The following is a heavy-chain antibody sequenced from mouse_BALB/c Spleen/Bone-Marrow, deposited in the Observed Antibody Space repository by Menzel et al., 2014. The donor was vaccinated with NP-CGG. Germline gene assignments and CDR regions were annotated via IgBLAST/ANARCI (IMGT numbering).Heavy chain of an antibody. D-gene: IGHD4-1*01. CDR1: SYTFTSYW. Sequence: SGAELVRPGASVKLSCKASSYTFTSYWINWVKQRPGQGLEWIGNIYPSDSYTNYNQKFKDKATLTVDKSSSTAYMQLSSPTSEDSAVYYCTRRLTGSYAMDYWGQGTSVTVSS. CDR2: IYPSDSYT. CDR3: TRRLTGSYAMDY. J-gene: IGHJ4*01. V-gene: IGHV1-69*02.